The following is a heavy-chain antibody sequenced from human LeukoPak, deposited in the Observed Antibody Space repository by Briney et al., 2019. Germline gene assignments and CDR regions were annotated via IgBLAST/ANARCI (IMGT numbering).Heavy chain of an antibody. CDR1: GGSISSYY. J-gene: IGHJ4*02. V-gene: IGHV4-4*07. CDR3: ARTVGYDILTGYYSGPRYYFDY. D-gene: IGHD3-9*01. Sequence: SETLSLTCTVSGGSISSYYWSWIRQPAGKGLEWIGRIYTSGSTNYNPSLKSRVTMSVDTSKNQFSLKLSSVTAADTAVYYCARTVGYDILTGYYSGPRYYFDYWGQGTLVTVSS. CDR2: IYTSGST.